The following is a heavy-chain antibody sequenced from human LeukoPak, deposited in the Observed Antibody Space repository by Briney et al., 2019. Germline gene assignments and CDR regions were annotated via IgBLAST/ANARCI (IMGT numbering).Heavy chain of an antibody. J-gene: IGHJ4*02. Sequence: SGGSLRLSCAASGFTFSAYWLTWVRQAPGKGLEWVANIMEDGSETYYVDSVKGRFTISRDNTKNSLYLQMKSLRVEDTAVYYCARDRAPSNWGQGTLVTVSS. CDR2: IMEDGSET. V-gene: IGHV3-7*01. D-gene: IGHD1-26*01. CDR1: GFTFSAYW. CDR3: ARDRAPSN.